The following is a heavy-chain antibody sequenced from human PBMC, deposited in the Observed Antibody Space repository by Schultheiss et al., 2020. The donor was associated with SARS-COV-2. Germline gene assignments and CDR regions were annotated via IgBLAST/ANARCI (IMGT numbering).Heavy chain of an antibody. J-gene: IGHJ4*02. CDR2: IKQDGSEK. V-gene: IGHV3-7*01. CDR1: GFTFSSYW. Sequence: GESLKISCAASGFTFSSYWMSWVRQAPGKGLEWVANIKQDGSEKYYVDSVKGRFTISRDNAKNSLYLQMNSLRAEDTAVYYCARDRQGWGYSYGQPFDYWGQGTLVTVSS. D-gene: IGHD5-18*01. CDR3: ARDRQGWGYSYGQPFDY.